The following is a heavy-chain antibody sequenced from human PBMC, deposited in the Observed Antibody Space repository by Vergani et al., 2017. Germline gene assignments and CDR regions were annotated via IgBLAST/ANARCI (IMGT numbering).Heavy chain of an antibody. J-gene: IGHJ4*02. V-gene: IGHV3-23*01. Sequence: EVQLLESGGGLVQPGGSLRLSCAASGFTFSSYAMSWVRQAPGKGLEWVSAISGSGGSTYYADSVKGRFTISRDNSKNKLYLPMNSLRAEDTAVYYCAXDLLQSLIVVVPAANDYWGQGTLVTVSS. CDR2: ISGSGGST. CDR3: AXDLLQSLIVVVPAANDY. D-gene: IGHD2-2*01. CDR1: GFTFSSYA.